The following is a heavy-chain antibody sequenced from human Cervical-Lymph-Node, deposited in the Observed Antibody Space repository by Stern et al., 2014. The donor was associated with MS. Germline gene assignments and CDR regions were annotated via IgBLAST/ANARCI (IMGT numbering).Heavy chain of an antibody. CDR3: ASAYSSSHYYFDY. CDR2: IWYDGSNP. Sequence: VQLEESGGGVVQPGRSLRLSCAASGFSFSRYAMHWVRQAPGKGLEWVALIWYDGSNPYYADSVTGRFTISRDNFKNTLYLQMNSLRAEDTAVYCCASAYSSSHYYFDYWGQGTLVTVSS. CDR1: GFSFSRYA. J-gene: IGHJ4*02. V-gene: IGHV3-33*01. D-gene: IGHD6-13*01.